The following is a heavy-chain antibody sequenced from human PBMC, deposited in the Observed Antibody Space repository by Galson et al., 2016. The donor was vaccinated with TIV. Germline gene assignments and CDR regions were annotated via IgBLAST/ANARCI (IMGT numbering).Heavy chain of an antibody. V-gene: IGHV6-1*01. CDR3: ARATPSVFGVVMTLDY. CDR1: GDSVSSNSAA. Sequence: CAISGDSVSSNSAAWNCIRQPPSRGLEWLGRTYYRTKWYNDYALSVKSRITINPDTSKNQVSLQLHSVTPEDTAVYYCARATPSVFGVVMTLDYWGQGTLVTVAS. D-gene: IGHD3-3*01. CDR2: TYYRTKWYN. J-gene: IGHJ4*02.